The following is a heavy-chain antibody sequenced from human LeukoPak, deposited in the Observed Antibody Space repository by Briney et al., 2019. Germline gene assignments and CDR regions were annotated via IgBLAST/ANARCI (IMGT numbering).Heavy chain of an antibody. V-gene: IGHV4-59*01. CDR2: IYSSGST. Sequence: SETLSLTCSVAGAFISGYYGSWIRKPPGRGLEWIGYIYSSGSTTYNPSLKSRVTMSVDTSENHTSLKVRSVTAADTALYYCARAHTSSWYMDYWGQGTPVTVSS. CDR3: ARAHTSSWYMDY. CDR1: GAFISGYY. J-gene: IGHJ4*02. D-gene: IGHD6-13*01.